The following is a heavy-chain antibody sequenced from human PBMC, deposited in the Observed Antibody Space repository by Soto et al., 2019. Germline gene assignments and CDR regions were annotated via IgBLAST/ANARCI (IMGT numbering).Heavy chain of an antibody. Sequence: QLQLQESGPGLVKPSETLSLTCTVSGGSISSSSYYWGWIRQPPGKGLEWIGSIYYSGSTYYNPSLKSRVTISVDTSKNQFSLKLSSVTAADTAVYYCASYHCSSTSGYTGPRFDYWGQGTLVTVSS. CDR3: ASYHCSSTSGYTGPRFDY. D-gene: IGHD2-2*02. V-gene: IGHV4-39*01. CDR2: IYYSGST. J-gene: IGHJ4*02. CDR1: GGSISSSSYY.